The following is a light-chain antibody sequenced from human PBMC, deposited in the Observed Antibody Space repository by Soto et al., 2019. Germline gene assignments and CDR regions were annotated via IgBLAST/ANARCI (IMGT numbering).Light chain of an antibody. CDR1: NIGSKG. J-gene: IGLJ3*02. CDR2: DNS. Sequence: SYELTQAPSVSVAPGQTARITCGGNNIGSKGVHWYQQKPGQAPVLVVFDNSARPSGIPERFSGSNSGNTATLTISRVDAGDEADYYCQVWDSSSDHWVFGGGTKLTVL. CDR3: QVWDSSSDHWV. V-gene: IGLV3-21*02.